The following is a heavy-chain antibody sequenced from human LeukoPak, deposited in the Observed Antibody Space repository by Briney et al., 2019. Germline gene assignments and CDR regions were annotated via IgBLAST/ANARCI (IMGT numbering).Heavy chain of an antibody. Sequence: PGGSLRLSCVASGFTFSTYSMSWVRQAPGKGLEWVPLFSSSSNYIYYADSVKGRFTISRDNAKNSLYLQMNSLRAEDTALYYCARDREYSGSWSSGWYFDLWGRGTLVTVSS. CDR3: ARDREYSGSWSSGWYFDL. CDR2: FSSSSNYI. CDR1: GFTFSTYS. J-gene: IGHJ2*01. D-gene: IGHD1-26*01. V-gene: IGHV3-21*01.